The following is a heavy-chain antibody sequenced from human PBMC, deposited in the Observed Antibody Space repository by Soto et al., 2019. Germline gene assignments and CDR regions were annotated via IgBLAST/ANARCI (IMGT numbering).Heavy chain of an antibody. J-gene: IGHJ1*01. CDR2: IYYSGST. V-gene: IGHV4-59*01. CDR1: GGSLSNYY. Sequence: QVQLQESGPGLVKPSETLSLTCTVSGGSLSNYYWSWIRQPPGKGLEWIGYIYYSGSTNYSPSLKSRVTIAVNTSKTQFSLKLTAVTAADTAVYYCARWSTDDSSEYFRHWGQGTLVIVCS. CDR3: ARWSTDDSSEYFRH. D-gene: IGHD3-16*01.